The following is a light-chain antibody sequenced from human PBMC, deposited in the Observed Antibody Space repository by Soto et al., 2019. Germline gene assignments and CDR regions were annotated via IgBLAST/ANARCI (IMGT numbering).Light chain of an antibody. CDR1: SSDVGGYNY. CDR3: SSYTSSSTPV. V-gene: IGLV2-14*01. Sequence: QSALTQPASVSGSPGQSITISCTGTSSDVGGYNYVSWYQQHPGKAPKLMIYEVSNRPSGVSNRLSGSKSGNTASLTISGHQAEDEADYYCSSYTSSSTPVFGTGTKLTVL. J-gene: IGLJ1*01. CDR2: EVS.